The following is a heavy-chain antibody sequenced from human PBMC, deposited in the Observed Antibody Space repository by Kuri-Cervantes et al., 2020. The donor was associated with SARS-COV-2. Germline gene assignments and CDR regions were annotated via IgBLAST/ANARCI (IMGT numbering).Heavy chain of an antibody. Sequence: ASVTVSCKASVYIFPSYGISGVRQAPGQGREWMGWISGYNGNTNYAQKLQGRVTITTDTSTSTAYMELSSLRSEDTAVYYCARDGPPYCSGGSCYSGFDYWGQGTLVTVSS. D-gene: IGHD2-15*01. CDR3: ARDGPPYCSGGSCYSGFDY. J-gene: IGHJ4*02. CDR1: VYIFPSYG. V-gene: IGHV1-18*01. CDR2: ISGYNGNT.